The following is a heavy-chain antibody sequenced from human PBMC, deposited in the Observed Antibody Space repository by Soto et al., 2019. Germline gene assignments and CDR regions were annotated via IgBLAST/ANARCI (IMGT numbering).Heavy chain of an antibody. D-gene: IGHD1-26*01. CDR2: IYYSGST. V-gene: IGHV4-39*01. Sequence: SETLSLTCTVSGGSISSSSYYWGWIRQPPGKGLEWIGSIYYSGSTYYNPSLKSRVTISVDTSKNQFSLKLSSVTAADTAVYYCARQTFYSGRILSGFDYWGQGTLVTVSS. CDR3: ARQTFYSGRILSGFDY. CDR1: GGSISSSSYY. J-gene: IGHJ4*02.